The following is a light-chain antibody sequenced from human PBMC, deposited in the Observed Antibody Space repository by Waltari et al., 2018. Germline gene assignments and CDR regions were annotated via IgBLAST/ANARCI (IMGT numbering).Light chain of an antibody. CDR2: RVS. V-gene: IGKV2-30*02. CDR1: QSLVHSDGNTY. Sequence: DVVMTQSPLSLPVTLGQPASISCRSRQSLVHSDGNTYLNWFQQGPGQSPRRLFYRVSNRDSGVPDRFSGSGSGTDFTLKISRVEAEDVGVYYCMQGTHWPWTFGQGTKVEIK. CDR3: MQGTHWPWT. J-gene: IGKJ1*01.